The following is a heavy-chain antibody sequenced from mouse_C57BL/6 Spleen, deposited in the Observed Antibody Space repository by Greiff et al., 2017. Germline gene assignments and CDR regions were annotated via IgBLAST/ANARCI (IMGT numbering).Heavy chain of an antibody. V-gene: IGHV1-81*01. CDR3: AKGDDSWFAY. D-gene: IGHD2-4*01. CDR1: GYTFTSYG. Sequence: VKLQQSGAELARPGASVKLSCKASGYTFTSYGISWVKQRTGQGLEWIGEIYPRSGNTYYNEKFKGKATLTADKSSSTAYMELRSLTSEDSAVYFCAKGDDSWFAYWGQGTLVTVSA. CDR2: IYPRSGNT. J-gene: IGHJ3*01.